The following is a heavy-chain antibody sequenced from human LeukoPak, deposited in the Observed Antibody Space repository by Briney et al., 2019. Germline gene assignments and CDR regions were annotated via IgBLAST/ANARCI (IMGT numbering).Heavy chain of an antibody. J-gene: IGHJ2*01. V-gene: IGHV1-8*01. CDR1: GYTFTSYD. CDR3: ASARYSGSYYWYFDL. Sequence: ASVKVSCKASGYTFTSYDINWVRQATGQGLEWMGWMNPNSGNTGYAQKFQGRVTITRDTSASTAYMELSSLRSEDTAVYYCASARYSGSYYWYFDLWGRGTLVTVSS. CDR2: MNPNSGNT. D-gene: IGHD1-26*01.